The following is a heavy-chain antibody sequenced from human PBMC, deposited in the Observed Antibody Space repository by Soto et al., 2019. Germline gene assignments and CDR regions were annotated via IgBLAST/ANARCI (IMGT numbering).Heavy chain of an antibody. CDR1: GVTFSNYA. Sequence: EVQLLESGGDLVQPGGSLRLSCAASGVTFSNYAMSWVRQAPGKGLEWVSTISGGGGGTYYADSVKGRFTISRDKSKNTLYLQLNSLRAEETAVYYCAKGRAYDNLNWFDPWGQGTLVTVSS. CDR2: ISGGGGGT. CDR3: AKGRAYDNLNWFDP. D-gene: IGHD3-9*01. J-gene: IGHJ5*02. V-gene: IGHV3-23*01.